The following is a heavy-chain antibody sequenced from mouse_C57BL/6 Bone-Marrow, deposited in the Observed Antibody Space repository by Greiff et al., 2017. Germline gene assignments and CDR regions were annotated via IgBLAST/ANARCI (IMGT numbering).Heavy chain of an antibody. CDR2: IYPGSGNT. CDR3: ARRSGSSYEYFDY. V-gene: IGHV1-76*01. CDR1: GYTFTDYY. Sequence: QVQLKESGAELVRPGASVKLSCKASGYTFTDYYINWVKQRPGQGLEWIARIYPGSGNTYYNEKFKGKATLTAEKSSSTAYMQLSSLTSEDSAVYFCARRSGSSYEYFDYWGQGTTLTVSS. J-gene: IGHJ2*01. D-gene: IGHD1-1*01.